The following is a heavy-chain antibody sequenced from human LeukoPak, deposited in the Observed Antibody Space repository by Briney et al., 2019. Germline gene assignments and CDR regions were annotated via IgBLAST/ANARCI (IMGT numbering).Heavy chain of an antibody. CDR3: ARGRGYCSSTSCYGNYYYYYMDV. CDR2: IIHSGGT. J-gene: IGHJ6*03. V-gene: IGHV4-34*01. D-gene: IGHD2-2*01. CDR1: GGSFNGYS. Sequence: SETLSLTCAVSGGSFNGYSYTWIRQPPGKGLEWIGEIIHSGGTNYNPSLKSRVTISVDTSKNQFSLKLSSVTAADTAVYYCARGRGYCSSTSCYGNYYYYYMDVWGKGTTVTVSS.